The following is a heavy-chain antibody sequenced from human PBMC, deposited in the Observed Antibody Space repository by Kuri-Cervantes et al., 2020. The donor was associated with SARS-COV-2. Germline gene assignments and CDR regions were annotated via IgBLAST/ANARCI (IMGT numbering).Heavy chain of an antibody. V-gene: IGHV1-8*01. CDR3: ARANSSGWIDHDAFDI. Sequence: ASVKVSCKASGYTFTSYDINWVRQATGQGLEWMGIINPSDGSTSYAQKFQGRVTMTRNTSISTAYMELSSLRSEDTAVYYCARANSSGWIDHDAFDIWGQGTMVTVSS. CDR1: GYTFTSYD. J-gene: IGHJ3*02. D-gene: IGHD6-19*01. CDR2: INPSDGST.